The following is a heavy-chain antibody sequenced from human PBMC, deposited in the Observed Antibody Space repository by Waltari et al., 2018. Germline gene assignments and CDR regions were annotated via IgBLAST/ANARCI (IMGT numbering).Heavy chain of an antibody. CDR1: GFTFDSGH. D-gene: IGHD1-26*01. Sequence: VESERGFVQPGRSLRLFGEGYGFTFDSGHMPWVRKVPGKGLEWVSGINWNSDEVAYADFVKGRFTISRDNAKHSMSLQMNSLRGDDTALYYCVKDMGSSISRGYSFGRGLDVWGQGTKVTVS. CDR2: INWNSDEV. CDR3: VKDMGSSISRGYSFGRGLDV. J-gene: IGHJ6*02. V-gene: IGHV3-9*01.